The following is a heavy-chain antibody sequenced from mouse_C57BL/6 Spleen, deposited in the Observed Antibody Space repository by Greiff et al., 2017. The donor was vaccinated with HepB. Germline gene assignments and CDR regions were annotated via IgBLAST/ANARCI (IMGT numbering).Heavy chain of an antibody. CDR2: INYDGSST. D-gene: IGHD2-5*01. J-gene: IGHJ2*01. Sequence: EVQLVESEGGLVQPGSSMKLSCTASGFTFSDYYMAWVRQVPEKGLEWVANINYDGSSTYYLDSLKSRFIISRDNAKNILYLQMSSLKSEDTATYYCARVKSNYVGFDYWGQGTTLTVSS. CDR1: GFTFSDYY. CDR3: ARVKSNYVGFDY. V-gene: IGHV5-16*01.